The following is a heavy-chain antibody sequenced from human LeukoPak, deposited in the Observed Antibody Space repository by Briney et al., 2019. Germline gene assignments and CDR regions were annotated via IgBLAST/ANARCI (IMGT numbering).Heavy chain of an antibody. J-gene: IGHJ5*02. V-gene: IGHV3-15*01. Sequence: PGGSLRLSCAASGFTYSNAWMSWVRHAPGKGLEWVCRIKSKTDGGTTDYAAPVKGRFTISRDDSKNTLYLQMNSLKTEDTAVYYCTTDGSIAAAGTWWFDPWGQGTLVTVSS. CDR2: IKSKTDGGTT. CDR1: GFTYSNAW. CDR3: TTDGSIAAAGTWWFDP. D-gene: IGHD6-13*01.